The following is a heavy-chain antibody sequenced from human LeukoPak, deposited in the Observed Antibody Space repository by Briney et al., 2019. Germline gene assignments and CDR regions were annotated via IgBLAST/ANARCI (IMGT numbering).Heavy chain of an antibody. CDR1: GGSISSGSYY. D-gene: IGHD3-3*01. CDR3: AREGTFFGVVSYYYYYMDV. V-gene: IGHV4-61*02. CDR2: TYTSKST. J-gene: IGHJ6*03. Sequence: SETLSLTCTVSGGSISSGSYYWSWIRQPAGKGLEWIGRTYTSKSTNYNPSLKSRVTISVDTSKHQFSLELSSVTAADTAVYYCAREGTFFGVVSYYYYYMDVWGKGTTVTVSS.